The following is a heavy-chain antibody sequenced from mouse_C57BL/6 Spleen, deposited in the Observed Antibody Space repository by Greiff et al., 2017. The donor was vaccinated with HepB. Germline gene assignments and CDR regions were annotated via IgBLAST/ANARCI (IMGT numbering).Heavy chain of an antibody. CDR2: IDPSDSYT. Sequence: QVQLQQPGAELVRPGTSVKLSCKASGYTFTSYWMHWVKQRPGQGLEWIGVIDPSDSYTNYNQKFKGKATLTVDTSSSTAYMQLSSLTSEGSAVYYCARPRLDYWGQGTSVTVSS. V-gene: IGHV1-59*01. J-gene: IGHJ4*01. CDR1: GYTFTSYW. CDR3: ARPRLDY.